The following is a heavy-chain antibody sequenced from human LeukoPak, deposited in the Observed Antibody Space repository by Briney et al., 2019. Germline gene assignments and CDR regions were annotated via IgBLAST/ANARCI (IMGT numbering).Heavy chain of an antibody. D-gene: IGHD1-26*01. CDR3: TRHSPGIVGATDY. Sequence: GGSLRLSCAVSGFTFSTYGMHWVRQGPGKGLEWVAAIWYDGSNKYYADSVKGRFTISRDNSKNTLNLQMNSLRAEDTAVYYCTRHSPGIVGATDYWGQGTLVTVSS. V-gene: IGHV3-33*01. CDR2: IWYDGSNK. CDR1: GFTFSTYG. J-gene: IGHJ4*01.